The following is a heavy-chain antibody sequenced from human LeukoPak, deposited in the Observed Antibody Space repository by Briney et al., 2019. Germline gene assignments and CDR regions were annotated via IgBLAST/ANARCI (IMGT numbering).Heavy chain of an antibody. D-gene: IGHD2-2*01. CDR1: GFTFSSYA. V-gene: IGHV3-23*01. CDR2: ISGSGGST. Sequence: PGGSLRLSCAASGFTFSSYAMSWVRQAPGKGLEWVSAISGSGGSTYYADSVKGRFTISRDNSKNTLYLQMNSLRAEDTAVYYCANVVVPAATLLLRGPFDYWGQGTLVTVFS. CDR3: ANVVVPAATLLLRGPFDY. J-gene: IGHJ4*02.